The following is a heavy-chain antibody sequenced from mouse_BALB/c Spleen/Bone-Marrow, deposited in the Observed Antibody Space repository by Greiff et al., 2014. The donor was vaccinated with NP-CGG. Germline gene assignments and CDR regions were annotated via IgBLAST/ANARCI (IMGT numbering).Heavy chain of an antibody. CDR1: GFNIQDTC. V-gene: IGHV14-3*02. J-gene: IGHJ2*01. CDR2: VDPANGNT. CDR3: ARYRLGTYYDY. Sequence: SGAELVKPGAPGKLSCTASGFNIQDTCMHWVKQRHEQGLEWIGRVDPANGNTKYDLKFQGKATITADTSSNSAYLQLSSLTSDDTAVYYCARYRLGTYYDYWGQGTTLTVSS. D-gene: IGHD1-1*01.